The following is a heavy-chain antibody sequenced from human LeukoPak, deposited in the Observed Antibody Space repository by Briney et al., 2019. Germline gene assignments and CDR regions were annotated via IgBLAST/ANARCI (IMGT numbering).Heavy chain of an antibody. CDR3: AREDGEMFDY. CDR2: IWYDGSNK. J-gene: IGHJ4*02. Sequence: GRSLRLSCAASGFTFSSYGMHWVRQAPGKGLEWVAVIWYDGSNKYYADSVKGRFTISRDNSKNSLYLQMNSLRAEDTAVYYCAREDGEMFDYWGQGILVTVSS. CDR1: GFTFSSYG. V-gene: IGHV3-33*01. D-gene: IGHD2-21*01.